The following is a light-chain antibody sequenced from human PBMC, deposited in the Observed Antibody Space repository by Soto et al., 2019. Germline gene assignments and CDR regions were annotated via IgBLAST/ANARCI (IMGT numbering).Light chain of an antibody. CDR2: EAS. CDR1: ESVRSTY. J-gene: IGKJ2*01. V-gene: IGKV3-20*01. CDR3: QQYFNSPDLYT. Sequence: DIVLTQSPGILSLSPGDRATLSCRSSESVRSTYLAWYQQKRGQAPKLLIYEASSRASGIPDRFSGSGSGTDLTLTISKVEPEDVAVYYCQQYFNSPDLYTFGQGTVLEI.